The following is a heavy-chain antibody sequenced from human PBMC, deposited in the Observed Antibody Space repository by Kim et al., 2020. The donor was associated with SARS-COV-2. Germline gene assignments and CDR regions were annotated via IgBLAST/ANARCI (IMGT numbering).Heavy chain of an antibody. CDR1: GFTFSGYY. J-gene: IGHJ4*02. Sequence: GGSLRLSCAASGFTFSGYYMHWVRQAPAKGLEWVAVISHNGSYVHDADSVKGRFTISRDDSKNTLFLHMNNLRAEDTAVYYCARGRLGYCSGANCYPDFDYGGKGARVTVS. CDR2: ISHNGSYV. V-gene: IGHV3-30-3*01. CDR3: ARGRLGYCSGANCYPDFDY. D-gene: IGHD2-15*01.